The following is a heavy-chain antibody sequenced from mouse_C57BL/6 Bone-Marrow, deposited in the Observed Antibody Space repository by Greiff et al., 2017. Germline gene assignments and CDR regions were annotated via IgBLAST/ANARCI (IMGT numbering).Heavy chain of an antibody. CDR3: ARRSTTVVANYAMDY. CDR2: ISNGGGST. V-gene: IGHV5-12*01. J-gene: IGHJ4*01. CDR1: GFTFSDYY. Sequence: EVKLMESGGGLVQPGGSLKLSCAASGFTFSDYYMYWVRQTPEKRLEWVAYISNGGGSTYYTDTVKGRFTISRDKAKNTLYLQMRRLKAEDTAMYDWARRSTTVVANYAMDYWGQGTSVTVSS. D-gene: IGHD1-1*01.